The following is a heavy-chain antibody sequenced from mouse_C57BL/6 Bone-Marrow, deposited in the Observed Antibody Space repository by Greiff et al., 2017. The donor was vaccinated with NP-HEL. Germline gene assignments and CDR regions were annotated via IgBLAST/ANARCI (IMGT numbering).Heavy chain of an antibody. V-gene: IGHV14-4*01. Sequence: VQLQQSGAELVRPGASVKLSCTASGFNIKDDYMHWVKQRPEQGLEWIGWIDPENGDTEYASKFQGKATITADTSSNTAYLQLSSLTSEDTAVYYCTILRYYWDFDVWGTGTTVTVSS. CDR3: TILRYYWDFDV. CDR1: GFNIKDDY. D-gene: IGHD1-1*01. CDR2: IDPENGDT. J-gene: IGHJ1*03.